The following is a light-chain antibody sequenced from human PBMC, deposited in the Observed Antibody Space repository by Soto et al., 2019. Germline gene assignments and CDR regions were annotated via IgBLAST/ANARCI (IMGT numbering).Light chain of an antibody. CDR3: LLYYGGVHV. Sequence: QAVVTQEPSVTVSPGGTVTLTCASSTGAVTSNYYPSWFQQKPGQAPRALFYSISNKHSWTPARFSGSLLGGKAALTLSDVQPADEDDYYCLLYYGGVHVFGGGTKLTVL. CDR1: TGAVTSNYY. J-gene: IGLJ2*01. CDR2: SIS. V-gene: IGLV7-43*01.